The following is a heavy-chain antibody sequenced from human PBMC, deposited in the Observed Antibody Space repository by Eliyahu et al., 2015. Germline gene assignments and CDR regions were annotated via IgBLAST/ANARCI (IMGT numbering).Heavy chain of an antibody. J-gene: IGHJ6*02. Sequence: QVTLRESGPALVKPTQPLTLTCTFSGFSLTTTGMCVSWVRQPPGKALEWLARIDWDNDKYYSPSLRTRLTVSKDTSKNQVVLAMTNLDPVDTATYYCARTLLVDRVMAHGMDIWGQGTTVTVSS. V-gene: IGHV2-70*15. CDR2: IDWDNDK. CDR1: GFSLTTTGMC. CDR3: ARTLLVDRVMAHGMDI. D-gene: IGHD5-12*01.